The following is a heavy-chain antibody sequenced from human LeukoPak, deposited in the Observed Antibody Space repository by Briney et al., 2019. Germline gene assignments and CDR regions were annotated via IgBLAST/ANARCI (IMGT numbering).Heavy chain of an antibody. J-gene: IGHJ5*02. V-gene: IGHV6-1*01. D-gene: IGHD3-9*01. Sequence: SQTLSLTCAISGDSVSSNSAAWNWIRQSPSRGLEWLGRTYYRSKWYDDYAVSVRSRITISPDTSKNQFSLQLSSVTPEDTAVYYCARVDHWPPSGWFDPWGQGIQVPVSS. CDR2: TYYRSKWYD. CDR3: ARVDHWPPSGWFDP. CDR1: GDSVSSNSAA.